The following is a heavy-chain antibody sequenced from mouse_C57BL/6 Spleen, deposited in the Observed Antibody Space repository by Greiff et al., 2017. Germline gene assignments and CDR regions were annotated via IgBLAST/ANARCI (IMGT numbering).Heavy chain of an antibody. J-gene: IGHJ4*01. CDR2: IHPSDSDT. V-gene: IGHV1-74*01. CDR1: GYTFTSYC. D-gene: IGHD1-1*01. CDR3: ANPEFITTVVASGYDKDD. Sequence: QVQLQQPGAELVKPGASVKVSCKASGYTFTSYCMHWVKQRPGQGLEWIGRIHPSDSDTNYNQKFKGKATLTVDKSSSTAYMQLSSLTSEDSAVYDCANPEFITTVVASGYDKDDRGKGTSVTVS.